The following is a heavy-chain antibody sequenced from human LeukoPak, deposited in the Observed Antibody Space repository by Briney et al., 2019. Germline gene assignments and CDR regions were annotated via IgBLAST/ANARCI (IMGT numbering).Heavy chain of an antibody. J-gene: IGHJ4*01. CDR2: IGIRSGNT. D-gene: IGHD5-12*01. CDR1: GFNFIDYS. V-gene: IGHV3-48*01. CDR3: ARDHRYAFDN. Sequence: GGSLRLSCAASGFNFIDYSMNWVRQAPGKGLEWISYIGIRSGNTKYADSVKGRFTISRDKARNSLYLQMNSLRVEDTAMYYCARDHRYAFDNWGHGTLVTVSS.